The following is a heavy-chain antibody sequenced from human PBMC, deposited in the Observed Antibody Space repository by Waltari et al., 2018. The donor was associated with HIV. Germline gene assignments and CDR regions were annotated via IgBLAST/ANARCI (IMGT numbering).Heavy chain of an antibody. CDR2: ISPILGIA. D-gene: IGHD5-12*01. Sequence: QVQLVQSGAEVKKPGSSVKVSCKASGGTFSSYTISWVRQAPGQGLEWMGRISPILGIANYAQKFQGRVTITADKSTSTAYMELSSLRSEDTAVYYCARMATIGVYFDYWGQGTLVTVSS. J-gene: IGHJ4*02. CDR3: ARMATIGVYFDY. CDR1: GGTFSSYT. V-gene: IGHV1-69*02.